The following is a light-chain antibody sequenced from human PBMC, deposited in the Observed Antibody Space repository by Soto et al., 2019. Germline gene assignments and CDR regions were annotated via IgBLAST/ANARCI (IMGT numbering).Light chain of an antibody. Sequence: QSALTQSPSASASLGASVKLTCTVTGGHTTYAIAWHQQQPDKAPRYLMTLNSDGTHFDGDGIPDRFSGSSSGAERYLTISSLQLEDEADYYCQTWGSDSHVFGVGTKLTVL. CDR3: QTWGSDSHV. J-gene: IGLJ1*01. V-gene: IGLV4-69*01. CDR1: GGHTTYA. CDR2: LNSDGTH.